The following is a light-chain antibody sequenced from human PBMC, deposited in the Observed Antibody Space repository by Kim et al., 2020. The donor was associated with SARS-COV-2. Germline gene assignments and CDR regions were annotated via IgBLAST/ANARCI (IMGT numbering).Light chain of an antibody. CDR2: DVS. J-gene: IGLJ1*01. CDR1: SSDVGGYNY. CDR3: SSYTSSSTYV. V-gene: IGLV2-14*03. Sequence: GQSITISCTGTSSDVGGYNYVSWYQQHLGKAPKLMIYDVSNRPSGVSNRFSGSKSGNTASLTISGLQAEDEADYYCSSYTSSSTYVFGTGTKVTVL.